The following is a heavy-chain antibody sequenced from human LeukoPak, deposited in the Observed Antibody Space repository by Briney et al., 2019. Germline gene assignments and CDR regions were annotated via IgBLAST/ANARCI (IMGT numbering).Heavy chain of an antibody. J-gene: IGHJ3*02. D-gene: IGHD4-17*01. Sequence: GGSLRLSCAASGFTFSSYEMNWVRQAPGKGLEWVSYISSSGSTIYYADSVKGRFTISRDNAKNSLYLQMNSLRAEDTALYYCARILPMGTVSRVYAFDIWGQGTMVTVSS. CDR2: ISSSGSTI. CDR3: ARILPMGTVSRVYAFDI. CDR1: GFTFSSYE. V-gene: IGHV3-48*03.